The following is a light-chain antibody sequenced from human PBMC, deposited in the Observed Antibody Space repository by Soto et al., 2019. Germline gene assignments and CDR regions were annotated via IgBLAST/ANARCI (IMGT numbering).Light chain of an antibody. Sequence: DIALTPSPSTLSSRPGERAPLSCRASQSVSSNLAWHQRRPGQAPRLLIYGASTRATGVPARFSGGGSGTEFTLTITSLQSEDFAVYWCQQYNNWPLTFGPGTRLEI. J-gene: IGKJ5*01. V-gene: IGKV3D-15*01. CDR1: QSVSSN. CDR3: QQYNNWPLT. CDR2: GAS.